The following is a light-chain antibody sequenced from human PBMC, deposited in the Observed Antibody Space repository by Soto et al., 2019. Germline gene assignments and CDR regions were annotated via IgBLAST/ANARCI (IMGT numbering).Light chain of an antibody. V-gene: IGKV3-11*01. CDR1: QSVSSY. CDR3: QQRSNWPPKWT. Sequence: EIVLTQSPATLSLSPGERATLSCRASQSVSSYLAWYQQKPGQAPRLLIYDASNRATGIPARFSGSGSGTDFTLPNSSLEPEDFAVYYCQQRSNWPPKWTFGQGTKVEIK. CDR2: DAS. J-gene: IGKJ1*01.